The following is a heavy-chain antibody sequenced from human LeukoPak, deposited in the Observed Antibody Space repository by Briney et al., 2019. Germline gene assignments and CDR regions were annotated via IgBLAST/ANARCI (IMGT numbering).Heavy chain of an antibody. V-gene: IGHV4-34*01. D-gene: IGHD1-26*01. CDR3: ASYIMGVTTSDY. CDR2: INHSGFT. Sequence: SETLSLACAVYGGSFSHYYWSWIRQPPGKGLEWIGEINHSGFTKYNPSLKSRLTISVDTSKNQFSLKLTSVTAADTAVYYCASYIMGVTTSDYWGQGTLVTVSS. CDR1: GGSFSHYY. J-gene: IGHJ4*02.